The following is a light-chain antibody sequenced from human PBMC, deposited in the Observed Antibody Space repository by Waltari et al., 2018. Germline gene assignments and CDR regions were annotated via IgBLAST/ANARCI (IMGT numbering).Light chain of an antibody. J-gene: IGLJ2*01. CDR1: TGPVTSGNF. CDR2: DSY. V-gene: IGLV7-46*01. Sequence: QAVVTQEPSLTVSPGGTVTLTCCSSTGPVTSGNFPYWLQQQPGQAPRTLIYDSYIRQSWTPARFSASLVGGKAVLTLSGAQAEDEAKYYCWLAYTGGIVVFGGGTELAVL. CDR3: WLAYTGGIVV.